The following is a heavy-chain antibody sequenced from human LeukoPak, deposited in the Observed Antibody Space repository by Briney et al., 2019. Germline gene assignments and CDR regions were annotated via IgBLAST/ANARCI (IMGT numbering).Heavy chain of an antibody. CDR2: IIPIFGTA. D-gene: IGHD4-17*01. V-gene: IGHV1-69*13. Sequence: SVKVSCKASGGTFSSYAISWVRQAPGQGLEWMGGIIPIFGTANYAQKFQGRVTITADESTSTAYMELSSLRSEDTAVYYCARFDYADYLAFDYWGQGTLVTVSS. CDR3: ARFDYADYLAFDY. CDR1: GGTFSSYA. J-gene: IGHJ4*02.